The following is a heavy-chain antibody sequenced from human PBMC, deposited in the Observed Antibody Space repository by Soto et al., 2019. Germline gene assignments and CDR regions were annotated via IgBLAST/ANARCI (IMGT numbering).Heavy chain of an antibody. CDR1: GFTFSSYS. CDR2: ISSSSSYI. V-gene: IGHV3-21*01. J-gene: IGHJ4*02. CDR3: ARDHTNWGSYRYHDY. Sequence: GGSLRLSCAASGFTFSSYSMNWVRQAPGKGLEWVSSISSSSSYIYYADSVKGRFTISRDNAKNSLYLQMNSLRAEDTAVYYCARDHTNWGSYRYHDYWGQGTLVTVSS. D-gene: IGHD3-16*02.